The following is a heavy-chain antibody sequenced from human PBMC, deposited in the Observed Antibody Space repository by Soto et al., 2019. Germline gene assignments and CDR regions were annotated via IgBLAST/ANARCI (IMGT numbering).Heavy chain of an antibody. Sequence: ASVKVSCKASGYTFTNYAIHWVRQASGQRLEWMGWINAGNGNTKYSQKFQGRVTITRDTSASTAYMELSSLRSEDTAVYYCARDRIQLWTEYYYYYGMDVWGQGTAVTVSS. CDR2: INAGNGNT. CDR1: GYTFTNYA. CDR3: ARDRIQLWTEYYYYYGMDV. D-gene: IGHD5-18*01. V-gene: IGHV1-3*01. J-gene: IGHJ6*02.